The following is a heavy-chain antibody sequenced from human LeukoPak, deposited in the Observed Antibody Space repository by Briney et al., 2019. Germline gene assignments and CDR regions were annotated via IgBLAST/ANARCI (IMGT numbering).Heavy chain of an antibody. CDR3: ARSYYDSSGYPPWYFDY. CDR1: GYTFTSYY. D-gene: IGHD3-22*01. V-gene: IGHV1-46*01. J-gene: IGHJ4*02. Sequence: ASVKVSCKASGYTFTSYYMHWVRQAPGQGLEWMGIINPSGGSTSYAQKFQGRVTMTRDMSASTVYVELSSLRSEDTAVYYCARSYYDSSGYPPWYFDYWGQGTLVTVSS. CDR2: INPSGGST.